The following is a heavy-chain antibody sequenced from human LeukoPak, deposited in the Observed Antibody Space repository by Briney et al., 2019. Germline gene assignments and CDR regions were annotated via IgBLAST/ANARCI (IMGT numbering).Heavy chain of an antibody. CDR2: INPNSGGT. CDR1: GYTFTGYY. D-gene: IGHD3-22*01. Sequence: ASVKVSCKASGYTFTGYYMHWVRQAPGQGLEWMGWINPNSGGTNYAQKFQGRVTMTRDTSISTAYMELSRLRSDDTAVYYCARVNRDYYDSSGYFYYWGQGTLVTVSS. V-gene: IGHV1-2*02. J-gene: IGHJ4*02. CDR3: ARVNRDYYDSSGYFYY.